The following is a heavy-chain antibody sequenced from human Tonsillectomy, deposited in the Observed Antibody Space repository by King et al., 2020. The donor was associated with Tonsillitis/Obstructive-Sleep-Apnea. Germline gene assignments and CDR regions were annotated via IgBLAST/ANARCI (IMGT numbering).Heavy chain of an antibody. Sequence: DVQLVESGGGMVKPGGSLRLYCAASGFTFSSYSMNWVRQAPGKGLEWVSSISSSSSYIYYADSVKGRFTISRDNAKNSLYLQMNSLRAEDTAVYYCARYQYYDFWNGYVSGAWGPLDYFDYWGQGTLVTVSS. V-gene: IGHV3-21*01. CDR2: ISSSSSYI. CDR1: GFTFSSYS. CDR3: ARYQYYDFWNGYVSGAWGPLDYFDY. D-gene: IGHD3-3*01. J-gene: IGHJ4*02.